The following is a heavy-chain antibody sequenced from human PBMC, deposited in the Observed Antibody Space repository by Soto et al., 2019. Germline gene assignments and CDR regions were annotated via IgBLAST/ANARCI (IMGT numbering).Heavy chain of an antibody. CDR2: ISGSGGST. D-gene: IGHD3-10*01. V-gene: IGHV3-23*01. Sequence: GGSLRLSCAASGFTFSTYALTWVRQAPGNGLEWVSSISGSGGSTYYADSVRGRFTISRDNSKNTLYLQMNSLRAEDTAVYYCAKDYRTYYGSESAPLYNWFDPWGQGTLVTVSS. CDR3: AKDYRTYYGSESAPLYNWFDP. CDR1: GFTFSTYA. J-gene: IGHJ5*02.